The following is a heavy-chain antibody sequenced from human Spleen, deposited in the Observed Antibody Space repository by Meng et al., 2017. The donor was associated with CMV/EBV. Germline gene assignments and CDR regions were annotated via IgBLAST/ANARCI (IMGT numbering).Heavy chain of an antibody. J-gene: IGHJ4*02. CDR1: GGSISSSNW. CDR3: ARGGYSGYEEVFDY. D-gene: IGHD5-12*01. Sequence: SETLSLTCAVSGGSISSSNWWSWVRQPPGKGLEWIGEIYHSGSTNYNPSLKSRVTISVDKSKNQFSLKLSSVTAAGTAVYYCARGGYSGYEEVFDYWGQGTLVTVSS. CDR2: IYHSGST. V-gene: IGHV4-4*02.